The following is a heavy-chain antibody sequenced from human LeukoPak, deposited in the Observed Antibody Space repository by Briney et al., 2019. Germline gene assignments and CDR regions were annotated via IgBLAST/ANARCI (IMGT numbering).Heavy chain of an antibody. CDR2: ISYDGSNK. Sequence: GGSLRLSCAASGLTFSSYGMHWVRQAPGKGLEWVAVISYDGSNKYYADSVKGRFTISRDNSKNTLYLQMNSLRAEDTAVYYCAKDPGYSYGSGSYPDYWGQGTLVTVSS. V-gene: IGHV3-30*18. J-gene: IGHJ4*02. CDR1: GLTFSSYG. CDR3: AKDPGYSYGSGSYPDY. D-gene: IGHD3-10*01.